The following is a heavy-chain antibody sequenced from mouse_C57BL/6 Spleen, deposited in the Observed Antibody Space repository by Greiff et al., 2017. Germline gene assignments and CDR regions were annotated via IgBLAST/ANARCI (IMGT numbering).Heavy chain of an antibody. CDR3: ARSHYAMDY. CDR2: INPNNGGT. J-gene: IGHJ4*01. V-gene: IGHV1-18*01. CDR1: GYTFTDYN. Sequence: VQLKESGPELVKPGASVKIPCKASGYTFTDYNMDWVKQSHGKSLEWIGDINPNNGGTIYNQKFKGKATLTVDKSSSTAYMELRSLTSEDTAVYYCARSHYAMDYWGQGTSVTVSS.